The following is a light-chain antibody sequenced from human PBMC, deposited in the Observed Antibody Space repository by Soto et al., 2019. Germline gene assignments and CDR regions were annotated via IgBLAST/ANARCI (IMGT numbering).Light chain of an antibody. Sequence: EIVMTQSPATLSVSLGERATLSCRASQSVSNNLAWYQQKPGQAPRLLIYGASTRATAVPARFTASGSGTEFTLTISSLQSEDFGVYYCQQYNTWPRTFGQGTKVDIK. J-gene: IGKJ1*01. V-gene: IGKV3-15*01. CDR1: QSVSNN. CDR2: GAS. CDR3: QQYNTWPRT.